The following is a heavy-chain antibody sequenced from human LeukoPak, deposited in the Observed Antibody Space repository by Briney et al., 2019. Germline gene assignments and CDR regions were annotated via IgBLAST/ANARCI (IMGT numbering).Heavy chain of an antibody. V-gene: IGHV3-23*01. CDR3: AKPLNFAYCSGGSCYDDY. CDR1: GFTFSSYA. Sequence: PGGSLRLSCAASGFTFSSYAMSWVRQAPGKGLEWVSAISGSGGSTYYADSVKGRFTISRDNSKNTLYLQMNSLRAEDTAVYYCAKPLNFAYCSGGSCYDDYWGQGTLVTVSS. CDR2: ISGSGGST. J-gene: IGHJ4*02. D-gene: IGHD2-15*01.